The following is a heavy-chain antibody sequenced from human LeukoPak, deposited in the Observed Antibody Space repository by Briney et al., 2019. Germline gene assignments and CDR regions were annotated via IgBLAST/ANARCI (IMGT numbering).Heavy chain of an antibody. CDR3: ATDLRYGSNFFFQY. CDR1: GFTFSGSA. D-gene: IGHD5-18*01. Sequence: GGSLRLSCAASGFTFSGSAMHWVRQSPGKGLEWVAVMSHSGTSIDYADSVKGRFTISRDNSKNTLYLQMNGLQTDDTAVYYCATDLRYGSNFFFQYWGLGTLVAVSS. V-gene: IGHV3-30*14. CDR2: MSHSGTSI. J-gene: IGHJ4*02.